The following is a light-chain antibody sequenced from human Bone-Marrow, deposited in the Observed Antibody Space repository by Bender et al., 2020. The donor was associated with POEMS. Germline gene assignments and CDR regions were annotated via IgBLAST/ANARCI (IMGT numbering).Light chain of an antibody. V-gene: IGLV2-8*01. CDR1: SSDVGGYNY. J-gene: IGLJ3*02. CDR2: DVS. CDR3: SAYTGGYTGV. Sequence: QSALTQPPSASGSPGQSVTISCTGTSSDVGGYNYVSWYQQHPGKAPKLMIYDVSNRPSGVSNRFSGSKSGNTASLTISGLQAEDEADYYCSAYTGGYTGVFGGGTKLTVL.